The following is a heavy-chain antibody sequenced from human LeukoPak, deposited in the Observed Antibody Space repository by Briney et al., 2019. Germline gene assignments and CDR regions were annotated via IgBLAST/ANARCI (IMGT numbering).Heavy chain of an antibody. J-gene: IGHJ4*02. CDR3: ARGVDFWSGYGY. D-gene: IGHD3-3*01. CDR1: GYTFTGYY. CDR2: INPNSGGT. Sequence: ASVKASCKASGYTFTGYYMHWVRQAPGQGLEWMGWINPNSGGTNYAQKFQGRVTMTRDTSISTAYMELSRLRSDDTAVYYCARGVDFWSGYGYWGQGTLVTVSS. V-gene: IGHV1-2*02.